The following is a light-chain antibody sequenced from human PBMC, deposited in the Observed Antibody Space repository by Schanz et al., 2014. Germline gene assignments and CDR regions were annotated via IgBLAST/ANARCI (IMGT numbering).Light chain of an antibody. Sequence: QSVLTQPPSASGTPGQRVTISCSGSGSNIGSNYVYWYQQLPGSAPKLLIYDNNRRPSGVPDRFSGSKSGTSASLAISGLRSEDEADYYCAAWDDSLSGLWVFGGGTKLT. J-gene: IGLJ3*02. V-gene: IGLV1-47*01. CDR3: AAWDDSLSGLWV. CDR1: GSNIGSNY. CDR2: DNN.